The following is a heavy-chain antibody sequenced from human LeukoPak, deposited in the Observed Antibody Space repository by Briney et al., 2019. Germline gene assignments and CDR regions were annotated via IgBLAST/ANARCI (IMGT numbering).Heavy chain of an antibody. CDR3: AVGDLSANSCDY. CDR1: GGTFSSYA. D-gene: IGHD4/OR15-4a*01. V-gene: IGHV1-69*05. Sequence: SVKVSCKASGGTFSSYAISWVRQAPRQGLEWMGGIIPIFGTANYAQKFQGRVTITTDESTSTAYMELSSLRSEDTAVYYCAVGDLSANSCDYWGQGTLVTVSS. J-gene: IGHJ4*02. CDR2: IIPIFGTA.